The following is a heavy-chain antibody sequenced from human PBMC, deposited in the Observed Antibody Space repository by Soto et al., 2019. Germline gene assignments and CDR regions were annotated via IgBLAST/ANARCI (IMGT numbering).Heavy chain of an antibody. CDR3: AREGGGSLGFDY. CDR2: IYHSGST. D-gene: IGHD2-15*01. V-gene: IGHV4-30-2*01. Sequence: SETLSLTCAVSGGSISSGGYSWSWIRQPPGKGLEWIGYIYHSGSTYYNPSLKSRVTISVDRSKNQFSLKLSSVTAADTAVYYCAREGGGSLGFDYWGQGALVTVSS. J-gene: IGHJ4*02. CDR1: GGSISSGGYS.